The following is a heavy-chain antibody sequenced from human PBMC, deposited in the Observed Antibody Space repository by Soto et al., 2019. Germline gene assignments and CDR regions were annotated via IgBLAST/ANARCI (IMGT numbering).Heavy chain of an antibody. Sequence: PGESLKISCKGSGYSFTSYWISWVRQMPGKGLEWMGRIDPSDSYTNYSPSFQGHVTISADKSISTAYLQWSSLKASDTAMYYCATRYDSSGSYYYGMDVWGQGTTVTVSS. V-gene: IGHV5-10-1*01. D-gene: IGHD3-22*01. J-gene: IGHJ6*02. CDR1: GYSFTSYW. CDR2: IDPSDSYT. CDR3: ATRYDSSGSYYYGMDV.